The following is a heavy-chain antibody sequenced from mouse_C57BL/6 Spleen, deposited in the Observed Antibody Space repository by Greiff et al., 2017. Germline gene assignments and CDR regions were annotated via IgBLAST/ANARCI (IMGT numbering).Heavy chain of an antibody. J-gene: IGHJ4*01. D-gene: IGHD1-1*01. CDR1: GYTFTSHW. V-gene: IGHV1-56*01. CDR3: ARGTTVVAPYYYAMDY. Sequence: QVQLQQSGPELVRPGASVKISCKAPGYTFTSHWMQWVRQRPGQGLAWIGEIFPGSGSTYYNEKFKGKATLTVDTSSSTAYMQLSSLTSEDSAVYFCARGTTVVAPYYYAMDYWGQGTSVTVSS. CDR2: IFPGSGST.